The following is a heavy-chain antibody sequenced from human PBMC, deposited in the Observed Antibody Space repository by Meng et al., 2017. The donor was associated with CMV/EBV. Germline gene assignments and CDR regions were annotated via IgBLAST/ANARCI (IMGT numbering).Heavy chain of an antibody. Sequence: SETLSLTCAVSGGSISSSNWWSWVRQPPGKGLEWIGEIYHSGSTNYNPSLKSRVTISVDKSKNQFSLKLSSVTTADTAVYYCARVGIVGATTASEFDYWGQGTLVTVSS. J-gene: IGHJ4*02. CDR3: ARVGIVGATTASEFDY. CDR1: GGSISSSNW. D-gene: IGHD1-26*01. V-gene: IGHV4-4*02. CDR2: IYHSGST.